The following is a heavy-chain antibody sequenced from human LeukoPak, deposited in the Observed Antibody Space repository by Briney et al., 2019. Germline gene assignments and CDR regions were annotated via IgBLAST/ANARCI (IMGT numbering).Heavy chain of an antibody. V-gene: IGHV4-39*01. Sequence: SETLSLTCTVSGGSISSSSYYWGWIRQPPGKGLEWLGSIYYSGSTYYNPSLKSRVTISVDTSKNQFSLKLSSVTAADTAVYYCARQGYYDSSGYYYPFDYWGQGTLVTVSS. CDR3: ARQGYYDSSGYYYPFDY. CDR1: GGSISSSSYY. CDR2: IYYSGST. J-gene: IGHJ4*02. D-gene: IGHD3-22*01.